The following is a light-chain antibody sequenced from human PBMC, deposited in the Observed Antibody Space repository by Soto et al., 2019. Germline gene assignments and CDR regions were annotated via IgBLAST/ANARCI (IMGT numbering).Light chain of an antibody. J-gene: IGLJ3*02. Sequence: QSVLTQPPSVSAAPGQRVTISCSGSSSNIGINFVSWYQQFPGTVPKVVVYDNDKRPSGIPDRFSGSKSGTSAALDITGLQTGDEADYYCATWDNLLSAVVFGGGTKLTVL. V-gene: IGLV1-51*01. CDR2: DND. CDR1: SSNIGINF. CDR3: ATWDNLLSAVV.